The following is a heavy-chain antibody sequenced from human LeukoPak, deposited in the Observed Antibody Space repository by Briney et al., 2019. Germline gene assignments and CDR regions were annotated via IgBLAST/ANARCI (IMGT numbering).Heavy chain of an antibody. CDR3: AKDRGGLQSPRYFDY. CDR1: GFTFSSYA. J-gene: IGHJ4*02. Sequence: AGGSLRLSCAASGFTFSSYAMSWVRQAPGKGLEWVSAISGSGGSTYYADSVKGRFTISRDNSKNTLYLQMNSLRAEDTAVYYCAKDRGGLQSPRYFDYWGQGTQVTVSS. CDR2: ISGSGGST. V-gene: IGHV3-23*01. D-gene: IGHD2-21*02.